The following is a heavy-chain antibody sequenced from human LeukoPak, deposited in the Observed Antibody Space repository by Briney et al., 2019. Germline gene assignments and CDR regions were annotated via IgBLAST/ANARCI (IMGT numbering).Heavy chain of an antibody. V-gene: IGHV1-18*01. D-gene: IGHD3-22*01. Sequence: ASVKVSCKASGYTFTSYGISWVRQAPGQGPEWMGWISAYNGNTNYAQKLQGRVTMTTDTSTSTAYMELRSLRSDDTAVYYCARDGVYDSSGNLGMDVWGQGTTVTVSS. CDR1: GYTFTSYG. J-gene: IGHJ6*02. CDR3: ARDGVYDSSGNLGMDV. CDR2: ISAYNGNT.